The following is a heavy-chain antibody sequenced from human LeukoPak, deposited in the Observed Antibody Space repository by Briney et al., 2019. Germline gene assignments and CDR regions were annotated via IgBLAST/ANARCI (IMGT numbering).Heavy chain of an antibody. CDR3: AKGTGDTGYYFDY. J-gene: IGHJ4*02. CDR1: GFTVSSNY. CDR2: IRVGGEL. Sequence: GGSLRLSCAASGFTVSSNYMNWVRQAPGKGLEWVSGIRVGGELYYADSVKGRFTISRDNSENTLYLQMSGLRAEDTAVYHCAKGTGDTGYYFDYWGQGTLVTVSS. D-gene: IGHD7-27*01. V-gene: IGHV3-53*01.